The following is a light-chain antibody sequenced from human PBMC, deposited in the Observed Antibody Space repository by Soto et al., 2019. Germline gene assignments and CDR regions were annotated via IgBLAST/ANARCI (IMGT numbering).Light chain of an antibody. V-gene: IGKV1-5*01. CDR3: QHYTCDPWT. CDR1: QTIRRW. J-gene: IGKJ1*01. CDR2: DAS. Sequence: DIEMTQSPSTLSASVGDRLTITCRASQTIRRWLAWYQQRPGKAPKVLIYDASTLESGVPARFSGSGSETEFTLTISSLQPEDSATYYCQHYTCDPWTFGQGTKVEIK.